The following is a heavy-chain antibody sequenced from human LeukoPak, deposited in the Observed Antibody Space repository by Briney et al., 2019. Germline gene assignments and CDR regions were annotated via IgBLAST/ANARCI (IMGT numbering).Heavy chain of an antibody. Sequence: SETLSLTCTVSGGSISSYYWSWIRQPAGKGLEWIGRIYTSGSTNYNPSLKSRVTMSVDTSKNQFSLKLSSVTAADTAVYYCARDGDFWSGYYLDYWGQGTLVTVSS. CDR2: IYTSGST. J-gene: IGHJ4*02. CDR1: GGSISSYY. V-gene: IGHV4-4*07. CDR3: ARDGDFWSGYYLDY. D-gene: IGHD3-3*01.